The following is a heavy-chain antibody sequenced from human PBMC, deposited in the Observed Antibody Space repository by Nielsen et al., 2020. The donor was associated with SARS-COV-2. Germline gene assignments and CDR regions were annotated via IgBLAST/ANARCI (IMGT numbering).Heavy chain of an antibody. V-gene: IGHV4-4*01. J-gene: IGHJ6*03. CDR1: GGSVSSNDW. D-gene: IGHD2-2*01. CDR2: VSHSGSI. Sequence: RRTLSLTCAVSGGSVSSNDWWTWVRQSPGKGLEWIGEVSHSGSINYNPSLKSRVTLSMDKSKRQFSLRLTSVSAADTAVYFCARGDLVVVPSPILGLGPFFYYFYLDVWGKGTTVIVSS. CDR3: ARGDLVVVPSPILGLGPFFYYFYLDV.